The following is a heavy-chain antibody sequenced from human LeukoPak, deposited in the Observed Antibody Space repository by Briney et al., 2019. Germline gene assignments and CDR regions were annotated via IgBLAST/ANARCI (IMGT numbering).Heavy chain of an antibody. J-gene: IGHJ5*02. Sequence: SETLSLTCTVSGGSISSYYWSWIRQPPGKGLEWIGRIYTSGSTNYNPSLKSRVTMSVDTSKNQFSLKLSSVTAADTAVYYCARDIDCSSTSCYHRWFDPWGQGTLVTVSS. V-gene: IGHV4-4*07. CDR2: IYTSGST. CDR1: GGSISSYY. CDR3: ARDIDCSSTSCYHRWFDP. D-gene: IGHD2-2*01.